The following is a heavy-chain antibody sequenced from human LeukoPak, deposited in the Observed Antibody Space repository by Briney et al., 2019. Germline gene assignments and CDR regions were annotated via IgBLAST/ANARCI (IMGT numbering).Heavy chain of an antibody. J-gene: IGHJ4*02. Sequence: GGSLRLSCAASGFTFSSYGIHWVRQAPGKGLEWVAVISYDGSNKYYADSVKGRFTISRDNSKNTLYLQMNSLRAEDTAVYYCAKDYVVATSTHIVWGQATLVTVSS. D-gene: IGHD5-12*01. CDR2: ISYDGSNK. CDR1: GFTFSSYG. CDR3: AKDYVVATSTHIV. V-gene: IGHV3-30*18.